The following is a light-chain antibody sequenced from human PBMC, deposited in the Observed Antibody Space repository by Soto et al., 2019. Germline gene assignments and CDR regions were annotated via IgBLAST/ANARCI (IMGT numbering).Light chain of an antibody. V-gene: IGKV1-5*02. J-gene: IGKJ1*01. Sequence: NKMYNSPSTLSASVRDRVTIICRASQSVSDWLAWYQQKPGNPPKLLIYDTSRLESAVPSRFSASGSGTEFTLTISSLQPDDFATYYCQQYNSWTFGQ. CDR3: QQYNSWT. CDR2: DTS. CDR1: QSVSDW.